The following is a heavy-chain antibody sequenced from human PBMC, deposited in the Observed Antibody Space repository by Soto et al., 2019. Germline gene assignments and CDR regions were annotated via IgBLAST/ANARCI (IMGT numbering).Heavy chain of an antibody. J-gene: IGHJ4*02. CDR2: IIPMFGTA. V-gene: IGHV1-69*01. D-gene: IGHD3-22*01. CDR3: ARVGPAHYYDSSGYYSPLDY. Sequence: QVQLEQSGAEVKKPGSSVKVSCKASGDTFSSYAINWVRQAPGQGLEWMGGIIPMFGTANYAQKFKGRVTITAGESTSTVYMELSSLRSEDTVVYYCARVGPAHYYDSSGYYSPLDYWGQGTLVTVSS. CDR1: GDTFSSYA.